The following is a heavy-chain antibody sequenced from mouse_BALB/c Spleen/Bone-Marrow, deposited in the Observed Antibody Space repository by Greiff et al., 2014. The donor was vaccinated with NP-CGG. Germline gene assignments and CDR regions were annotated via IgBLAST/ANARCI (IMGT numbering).Heavy chain of an antibody. J-gene: IGHJ4*01. CDR2: ISDGGGYT. V-gene: IGHV5-4*02. D-gene: IGHD1-1*02. Sequence: VQLVESGGGLVKPGGSLKLSCAASGFTFSDYYMYWVRQTPEKRLEWVATISDGGGYTYYPDSVKGRFTISRDNAKNNLYLQMSSLKSEDTAMYYCARSGERYGAMDYWGQGTSVTVFS. CDR3: ARSGERYGAMDY. CDR1: GFTFSDYY.